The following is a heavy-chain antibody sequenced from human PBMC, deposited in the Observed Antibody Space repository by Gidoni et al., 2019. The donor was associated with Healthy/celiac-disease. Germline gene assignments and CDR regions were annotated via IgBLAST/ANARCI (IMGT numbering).Heavy chain of an antibody. V-gene: IGHV3-30*18. D-gene: IGHD3-10*01. J-gene: IGHJ4*02. CDR1: GFTFSSYG. Sequence: QVQLVESGGGVVQPGRSLRLSCAASGFTFSSYGMPWVRQAPGKGLEWVAVISYDGSNKYYADSVKGRFTISRDNSKNTLYLQMNSLRAEDTAVYYCAKDSPLWFGESLGGTYFDYWGQGTLVTVSS. CDR2: ISYDGSNK. CDR3: AKDSPLWFGESLGGTYFDY.